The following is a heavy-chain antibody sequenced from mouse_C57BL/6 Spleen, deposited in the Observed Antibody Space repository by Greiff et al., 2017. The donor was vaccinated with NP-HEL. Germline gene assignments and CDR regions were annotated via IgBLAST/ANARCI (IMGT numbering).Heavy chain of an antibody. CDR1: GYTFTDYE. Sequence: QVQLKESGAELVRPGASVTLSCKASGYTFTDYEMHWVKQTPVHGLEWIGAIDPETGGTAYNQKFKGKAILTADKSSSTAYMELRSLTSEDSAVYYCTRGSSYVNYFDYWGQGTTLTVSS. J-gene: IGHJ2*01. V-gene: IGHV1-15*01. CDR3: TRGSSYVNYFDY. CDR2: IDPETGGT. D-gene: IGHD1-1*01.